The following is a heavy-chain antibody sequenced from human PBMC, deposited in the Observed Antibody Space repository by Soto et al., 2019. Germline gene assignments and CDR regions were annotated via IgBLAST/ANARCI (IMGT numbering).Heavy chain of an antibody. CDR2: ISSSSSYI. D-gene: IGHD3-10*02. Sequence: GGSKRVSCTASGFTFSSYSRNWVRQDPGKGLEWVSSISSSSSYIYYADSVKGRFTISRDNAKNSLYLQMNSLRAEDTAVYYCARDRNVGYMDVWGKGTTVTVSS. J-gene: IGHJ6*03. V-gene: IGHV3-21*01. CDR3: ARDRNVGYMDV. CDR1: GFTFSSYS.